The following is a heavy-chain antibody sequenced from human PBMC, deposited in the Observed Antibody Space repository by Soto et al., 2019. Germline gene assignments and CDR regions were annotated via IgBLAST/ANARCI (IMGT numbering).Heavy chain of an antibody. J-gene: IGHJ3*01. Sequence: ASVKVSCKASGYIFNKYGFNWVRQAPRQGLEWMGRISAFNGYTNFAQKFQGRVTLTTDTSTNTAYMELSSLRSDDTAIYYCARGRGVVIPAGTPDAFDVWGQGTMVTVS. V-gene: IGHV1-18*01. CDR3: ARGRGVVIPAGTPDAFDV. CDR2: ISAFNGYT. CDR1: GYIFNKYG. D-gene: IGHD2-21*01.